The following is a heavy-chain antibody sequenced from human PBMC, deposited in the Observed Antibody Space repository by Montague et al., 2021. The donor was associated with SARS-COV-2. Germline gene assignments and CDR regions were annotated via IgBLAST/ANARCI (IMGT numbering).Heavy chain of an antibody. CDR1: GNSLSNSRYF. D-gene: IGHD6-19*01. CDR2: FYFGGKF. J-gene: IGHJ4*02. V-gene: IGHV4-39*01. CDR3: ARHSGGSEVAGLDY. Sequence: SETRSLTCSVSGNSLSNSRYFWGWIRQPPRKGLEWIGSFYFGGKFLYNSSLESRVTISVDTSKNQFSLQLSSVTASDTAVYCCARHSGGSEVAGLDYWGQGILVTVSS.